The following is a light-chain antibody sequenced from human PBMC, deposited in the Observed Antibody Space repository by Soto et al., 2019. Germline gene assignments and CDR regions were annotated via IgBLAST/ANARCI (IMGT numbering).Light chain of an antibody. Sequence: EIVLTQSPGTLSLSPGERATLSCRASQSVSSSYLAWYQQKPGQAPRLIIYGASSRATGIPDRFSGSGSGTVFTITISRLEPEDFAVYYCQQYGSSPQTFGQGTRLEIK. CDR1: QSVSSSY. V-gene: IGKV3-20*01. CDR2: GAS. CDR3: QQYGSSPQT. J-gene: IGKJ5*01.